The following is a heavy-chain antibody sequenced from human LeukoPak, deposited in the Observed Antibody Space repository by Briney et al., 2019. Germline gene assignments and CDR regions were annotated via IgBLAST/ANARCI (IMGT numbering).Heavy chain of an antibody. CDR2: IYYSGST. V-gene: IGHV4-59*08. CDR1: GGSISSYY. J-gene: IGHJ4*01. CDR3: ARLTPPSGYFDY. D-gene: IGHD3-10*01. Sequence: SETLSLTCTVSGGSISSYYWSWIRQPPGKGLEWIGYIYYSGSTNYNPALKSRVTISVVTSKNQFSLRLSSVTAADTAVYYCARLTPPSGYFDYWGQGTLVTVSS.